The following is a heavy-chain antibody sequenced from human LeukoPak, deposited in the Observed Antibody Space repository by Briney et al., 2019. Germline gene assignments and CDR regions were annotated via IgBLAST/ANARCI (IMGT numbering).Heavy chain of an antibody. CDR1: GFSFSHYD. V-gene: IGHV3-33*06. J-gene: IGHJ4*02. CDR2: IWFDGSNT. D-gene: IGHD1-26*01. CDR3: AKGGKWDVTPFDY. Sequence: GGSLRLSCAASGFSFSHYDMHWVRQAPGKGLEWVAVIWFDGSNTSYADSVKGRFTISRDNSNNTLYLQMNSLRAEDTAVFYCAKGGKWDVTPFDYWGQGTLVTVSS.